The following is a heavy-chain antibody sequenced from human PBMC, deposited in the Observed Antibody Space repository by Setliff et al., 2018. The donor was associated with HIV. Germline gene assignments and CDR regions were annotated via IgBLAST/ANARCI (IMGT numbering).Heavy chain of an antibody. CDR3: ARQLSNSFDY. V-gene: IGHV1-2*02. CDR1: GYNFKEHH. J-gene: IGHJ4*02. Sequence: ASVKVSCKTSGYNFKEHHVHWVRQAPGQGLEWMGWISPDNANTRISQKFRGSVTMTRDRSINTAYMEFTGLTSDDTAVYYCARQLSNSFDYWGQGTLVTVSS. D-gene: IGHD1-1*01. CDR2: ISPDNANT.